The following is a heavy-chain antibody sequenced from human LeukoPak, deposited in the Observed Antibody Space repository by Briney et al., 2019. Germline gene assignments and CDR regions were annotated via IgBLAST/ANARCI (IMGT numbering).Heavy chain of an antibody. V-gene: IGHV3-43D*04. D-gene: IGHD2-2*01. CDR2: ISWDGGST. CDR1: GFTFDDYA. J-gene: IGHJ4*02. CDR3: ASSYCSSTSCSDY. Sequence: GGSLRLSCAASGFTFDDYAMHWVRQAPGKGLEWVSLISWDGGSTYYADSVKGRFTISRDNSKNSLYLQMNSLRAEDTAVYYCASSYCSSTSCSDYWGQGTLVTVSS.